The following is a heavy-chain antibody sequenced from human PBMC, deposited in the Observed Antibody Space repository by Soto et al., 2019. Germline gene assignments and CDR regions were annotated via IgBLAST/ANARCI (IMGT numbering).Heavy chain of an antibody. V-gene: IGHV4-31*03. CDR1: GGSISSGGYY. CDR3: ARDYEYSYGFSLTYGMDV. J-gene: IGHJ6*02. CDR2: IYYSGST. D-gene: IGHD5-18*01. Sequence: PSETLSLTCTVSGGSISSGGYYWSWIRQHPGEGLEWIGYIYYSGSTYYNPSLKSRVTISVDTSKNQFSLKLSSVTAADTAVYYCARDYEYSYGFSLTYGMDVWGQGTTVTVSS.